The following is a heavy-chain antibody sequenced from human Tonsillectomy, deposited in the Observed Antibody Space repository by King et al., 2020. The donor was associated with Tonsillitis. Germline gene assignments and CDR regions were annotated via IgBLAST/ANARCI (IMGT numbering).Heavy chain of an antibody. Sequence: VQLVESGAEVKKPGESLKISCKGSGYSFSSYWIGWVRLMPGKGLESMGIIYPGDSDTRYSPSFEGHVTISADRSISTAYLQWSSLKASDTAMYYCVRQLPDGFWSGYDYWGQGTLVTVSS. D-gene: IGHD3-3*01. CDR1: GYSFSSYW. CDR3: VRQLPDGFWSGYDY. V-gene: IGHV5-51*01. J-gene: IGHJ4*02. CDR2: IYPGDSDT.